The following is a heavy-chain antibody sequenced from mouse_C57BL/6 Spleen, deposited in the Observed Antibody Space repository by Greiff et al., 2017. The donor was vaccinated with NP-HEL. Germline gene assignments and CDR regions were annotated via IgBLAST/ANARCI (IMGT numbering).Heavy chain of an antibody. Sequence: VQLQQSGAELVRPGASVTLSCKASGYTFTDYEMHWVKQTPVHGLEWIGAIDPETGGTAYNQKFKGKAILTADKSSSTAYMELRSLTSEDSAVYYCTRALYSNHWYFDVWGTGTTVTVSS. D-gene: IGHD2-5*01. V-gene: IGHV1-15*01. CDR3: TRALYSNHWYFDV. J-gene: IGHJ1*03. CDR2: IDPETGGT. CDR1: GYTFTDYE.